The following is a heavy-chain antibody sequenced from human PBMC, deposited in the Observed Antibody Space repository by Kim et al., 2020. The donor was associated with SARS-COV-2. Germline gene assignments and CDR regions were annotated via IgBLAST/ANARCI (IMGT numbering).Heavy chain of an antibody. Sequence: GGSLRLSCAASGFTFSSYWMHWVRQAPGKGLVWVSRINSDGSSTSYADSVKGRFTISRDNAKNTLYLQMNSLRAEDTAVHYCARMMDPGIAVAAFDYWGQGTLVTVSS. CDR3: ARMMDPGIAVAAFDY. CDR1: GFTFSSYW. D-gene: IGHD6-19*01. V-gene: IGHV3-74*01. CDR2: INSDGSST. J-gene: IGHJ4*02.